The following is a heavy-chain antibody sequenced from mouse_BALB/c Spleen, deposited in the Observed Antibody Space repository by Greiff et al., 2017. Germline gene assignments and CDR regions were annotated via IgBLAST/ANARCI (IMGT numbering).Heavy chain of an antibody. Sequence: VQLKQSGAELVKPGASVKLSCTASGFNIKDTYMHWVKQRPEQGLEWIGRIDPANGNTKYDPKFQGKATITADTSSNTAYLQLSSLTSEDTAVYYCARSPTRYAMDYWGQGTSVTVSS. CDR1: GFNIKDTY. CDR3: ARSPTRYAMDY. J-gene: IGHJ4*01. CDR2: IDPANGNT. V-gene: IGHV14-3*02.